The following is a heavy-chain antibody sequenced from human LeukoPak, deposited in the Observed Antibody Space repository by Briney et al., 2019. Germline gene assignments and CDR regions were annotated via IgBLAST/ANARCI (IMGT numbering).Heavy chain of an antibody. CDR1: GFTFSSYG. Sequence: PGRSLRLSCAASGFTFSSYGMHWVRQAPGKGLEWVAVISYDGSNKYYADSVKGRFTISRDNSKNTLYLQMNSLRAEDTAVYYCAKDTHLQRLVPEYYFDYWGQGTLVTVSS. D-gene: IGHD6-13*01. V-gene: IGHV3-30*18. CDR2: ISYDGSNK. J-gene: IGHJ4*02. CDR3: AKDTHLQRLVPEYYFDY.